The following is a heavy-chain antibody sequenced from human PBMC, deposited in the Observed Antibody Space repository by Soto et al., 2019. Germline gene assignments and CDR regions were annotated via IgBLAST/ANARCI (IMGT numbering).Heavy chain of an antibody. V-gene: IGHV3-33*01. CDR1: GFTFSSYG. Sequence: GGSLRLSCAASGFTFSSYGMHWVRQAPGKGLEWVAVIWYDGSNKYYADSVKGRFTISRDNSKNTLYLQMNSLRAEDTAVYYCARKPGSWSYYFDYWGQGTLVTVSS. D-gene: IGHD6-13*01. CDR2: IWYDGSNK. CDR3: ARKPGSWSYYFDY. J-gene: IGHJ4*02.